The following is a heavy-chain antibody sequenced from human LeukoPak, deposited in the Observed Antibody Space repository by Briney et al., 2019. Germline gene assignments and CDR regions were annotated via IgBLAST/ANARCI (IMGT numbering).Heavy chain of an antibody. V-gene: IGHV4-39*01. CDR3: ASPSKLVISRGGFDI. Sequence: PSETLSLTCTVSGDAITGSTYYWGWIRQPPGKGLEWIGSMYYSGTTYYNPSLKSRVTISGDTSKNQFSLKLSSVTAADTAVYYCASPSKLVISRGGFDIWGQGTVVTVSA. CDR2: MYYSGTT. D-gene: IGHD3-22*01. CDR1: GDAITGSTYY. J-gene: IGHJ3*02.